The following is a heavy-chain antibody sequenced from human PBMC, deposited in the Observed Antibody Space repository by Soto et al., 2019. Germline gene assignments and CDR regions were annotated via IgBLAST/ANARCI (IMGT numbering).Heavy chain of an antibody. V-gene: IGHV3-33*01. D-gene: IGHD4-17*01. CDR3: ARGDYGENKDFDY. CDR2: IWYDGSNK. Sequence: QVQLVESGGGVVQPGRSLRLSCAASGFTFSSYGVHWVRQAPGKGLEWVAGIWYDGSNKNYADSVKGRFTISRDNTKHTLHLQMNSQRAEDTAVYYCARGDYGENKDFDYWGQGTLVTVSS. J-gene: IGHJ4*02. CDR1: GFTFSSYG.